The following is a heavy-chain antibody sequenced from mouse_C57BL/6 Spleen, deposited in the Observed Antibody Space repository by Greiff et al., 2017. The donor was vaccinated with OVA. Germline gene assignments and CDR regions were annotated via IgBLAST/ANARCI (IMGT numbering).Heavy chain of an antibody. D-gene: IGHD1-1*01. CDR3: ARHANTTVVAPYYFDY. CDR2: ISSGGSYT. J-gene: IGHJ2*01. CDR1: GFTFSSYG. Sequence: DVMLVESGGDLVKPGGSLKLSCAASGFTFSSYGMSWVRQTPDKRLEWVATISSGGSYTYYPDSVKGRFTISRDNAKNTLYLQMSSLKSEDTAMYYCARHANTTVVAPYYFDYWGQGTTLTVSS. V-gene: IGHV5-6*02.